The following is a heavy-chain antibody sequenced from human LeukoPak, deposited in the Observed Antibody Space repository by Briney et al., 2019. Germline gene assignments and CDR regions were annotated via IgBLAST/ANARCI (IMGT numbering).Heavy chain of an antibody. CDR2: IYHSGST. V-gene: IGHV4-4*02. D-gene: IGHD3-3*01. Sequence: SETLSLTCAVSGGSISSSNWWSWVRQPPGKGLEWIGEIYHSGSTNYNPSLKSRVTTSVDTSKNQFSLKLSSVTAADTAVYYCARHLGGSGSTDAFDIWGQGTVVTVSS. CDR1: GGSISSSNW. CDR3: ARHLGGSGSTDAFDI. J-gene: IGHJ3*02.